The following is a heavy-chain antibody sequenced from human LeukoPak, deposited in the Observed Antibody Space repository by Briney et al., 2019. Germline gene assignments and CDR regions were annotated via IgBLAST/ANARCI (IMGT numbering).Heavy chain of an antibody. CDR2: INPNSGGT. CDR1: GYTFTGYY. Sequence: ASVKVSCKASGYTFTGYYMHWVRQAPGQGLEWMGWINPNSGGTNYAQKFQDRVTMTRDTSISTAYMELSRLRSDDTAVYYCARDLDQLLHRSNWFDPWGQGTLATVSS. J-gene: IGHJ5*02. D-gene: IGHD2-2*01. CDR3: ARDLDQLLHRSNWFDP. V-gene: IGHV1-2*02.